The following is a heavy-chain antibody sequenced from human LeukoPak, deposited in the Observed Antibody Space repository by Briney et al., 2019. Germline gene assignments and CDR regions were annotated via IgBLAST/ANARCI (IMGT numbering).Heavy chain of an antibody. CDR1: GGSVSSGGYY. D-gene: IGHD2-21*02. CDR3: ARLACGGDCFPDY. V-gene: IGHV4-39*01. CDR2: IYYSGST. Sequence: SETLSLTCTVSGGSVSSGGYYWTWIRQPPGKGLEWIGSIYYSGSTYYNPSLKSRVTISVDTSKNQFSLKLSSVTAADTAVYYCARLACGGDCFPDYWGQGTLVTVSS. J-gene: IGHJ4*02.